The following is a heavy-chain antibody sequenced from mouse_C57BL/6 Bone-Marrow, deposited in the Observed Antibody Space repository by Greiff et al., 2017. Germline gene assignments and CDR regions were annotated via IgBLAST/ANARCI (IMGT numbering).Heavy chain of an antibody. D-gene: IGHD1-1*01. CDR2: IHPNSGST. V-gene: IGHV1-64*01. J-gene: IGHJ1*03. CDR3: ARYYYGSSYDWYFDV. CDR1: GYTFTSYW. Sequence: QVQLQQPGAELVKPGASVTLSCKASGYTFTSYWMHWVKQRPGQGLEWIGMIHPNSGSTNYNEKFKSKATLTVDKSSSTAYMQLSGLTSEDAAVYYCARYYYGSSYDWYFDVWGTGTTVTVSS.